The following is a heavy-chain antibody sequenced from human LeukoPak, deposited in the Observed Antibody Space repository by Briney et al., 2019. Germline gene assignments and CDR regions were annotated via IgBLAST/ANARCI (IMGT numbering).Heavy chain of an antibody. CDR3: AKDVGAYSSSWLLY. CDR1: GFTFSSYA. V-gene: IGHV3-23*01. Sequence: GGSLRLSRAASGFTFSSYAMSWVRQAPGKGLEWVSAISGSGGSTYYAGSVKGRFTISRDNSKNTLYLQMNSLRAEDTAVYYCAKDVGAYSSSWLLYWGQRTLVTVSS. D-gene: IGHD6-13*01. CDR2: ISGSGGST. J-gene: IGHJ4*02.